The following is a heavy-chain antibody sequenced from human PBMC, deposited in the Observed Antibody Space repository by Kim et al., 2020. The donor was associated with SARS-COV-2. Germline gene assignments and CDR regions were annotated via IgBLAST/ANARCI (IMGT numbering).Heavy chain of an antibody. CDR2: IYTSGST. V-gene: IGHV4-4*07. CDR1: GGSISSYY. CDR3: ARAGDDILTGYYMGGWFDP. Sequence: SETLSLTCTVSGGSISSYYWSWIRQPAGKGLEWIGRIYTSGSTNYNPSLKSRVTMSVDTSKNQFSLKLSSVTAADTAVYYCARAGDDILTGYYMGGWFDPWGQGTLVTVSS. J-gene: IGHJ5*02. D-gene: IGHD3-9*01.